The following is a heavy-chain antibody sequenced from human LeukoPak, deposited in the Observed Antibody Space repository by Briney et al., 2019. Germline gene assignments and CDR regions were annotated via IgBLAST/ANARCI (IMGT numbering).Heavy chain of an antibody. CDR1: GGSFSGYY. CDR2: INHSGST. D-gene: IGHD5-24*01. V-gene: IGHV4-34*01. CDR3: ARVFHGYNSVRYYDWFDP. J-gene: IGHJ5*02. Sequence: SETLSLTCAVYGGSFSGYYWSWIRQPPGKGLEWIGEINHSGSTNYNPSLKSRVTISVDTSKNQFSLELSSVTAADTAVYYCARVFHGYNSVRYYDWFDPWGQGTLVTVSS.